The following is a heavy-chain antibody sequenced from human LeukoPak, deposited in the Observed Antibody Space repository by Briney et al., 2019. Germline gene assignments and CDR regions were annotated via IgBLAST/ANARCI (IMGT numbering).Heavy chain of an antibody. CDR1: GFALSGYS. CDR3: ARAQGYFDY. V-gene: IGHV3-7*01. Sequence: GGSLRLSCAASGFALSGYSMDWVRQAPGKGLEGVANIKKDGSEKYYVDSVKGRFTISRDNAKNSLYLQMNSLRAEDTAVYYCARAQGYFDYWGQGTLVTVSS. J-gene: IGHJ4*02. CDR2: IKKDGSEK.